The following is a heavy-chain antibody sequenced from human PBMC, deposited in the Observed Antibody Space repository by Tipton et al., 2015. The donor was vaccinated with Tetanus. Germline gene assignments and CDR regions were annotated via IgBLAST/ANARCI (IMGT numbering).Heavy chain of an antibody. CDR2: INHSGST. V-gene: IGHV4-34*01. CDR3: ARGRITMVRGVMTREYYYYGMDV. D-gene: IGHD3-10*01. CDR1: GGSFSGYY. Sequence: TLSLTCAVYGGSFSGYYWSWIRQPPGKGLEWIGEINHSGSTNYNPSLKSRVTISVDTSKNQFSLKLSSVTAADTAVYYCARGRITMVRGVMTREYYYYGMDVWGQGTTVTVSS. J-gene: IGHJ6*02.